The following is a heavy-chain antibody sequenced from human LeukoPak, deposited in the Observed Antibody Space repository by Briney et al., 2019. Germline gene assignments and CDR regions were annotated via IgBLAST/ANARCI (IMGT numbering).Heavy chain of an antibody. D-gene: IGHD3-3*01. J-gene: IGHJ4*02. CDR2: ISGSGGST. Sequence: GGSLRLSCAASGFTFSSYAMSWVRQAPGKGLEWVSAISGSGGSTYYAGSVKGRFTISRDNSKNTLYLQMNSLRAEDTAVYYCATPREGRFLEWHLDYWGQGTLVTVSS. CDR3: ATPREGRFLEWHLDY. CDR1: GFTFSSYA. V-gene: IGHV3-23*01.